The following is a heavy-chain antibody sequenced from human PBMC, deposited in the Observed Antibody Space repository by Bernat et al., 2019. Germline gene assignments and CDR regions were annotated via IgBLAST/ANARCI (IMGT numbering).Heavy chain of an antibody. CDR2: IWYDGSNK. D-gene: IGHD5-12*01. V-gene: IGHV3-33*01. CDR1: GFTFSSYG. J-gene: IGHJ4*02. CDR3: AREVVATITGAPLFDY. Sequence: QVQLVESGGGVVQPGRSLRLSWAASGFTFSSYGMHWVRQALGKGLEWVAVIWYDGSNKYYADSVKGRFTISRDNSKNTLYLQMNSLRAEDTAVYYCAREVVATITGAPLFDYWGQGTLVTVSS.